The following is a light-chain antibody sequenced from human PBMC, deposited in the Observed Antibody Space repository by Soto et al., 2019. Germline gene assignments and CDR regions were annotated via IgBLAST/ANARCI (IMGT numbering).Light chain of an antibody. V-gene: IGLV4-69*01. Sequence: QAVVTQSPSASASLGASVKLTCTLSSGHSNYAIAWHQQQPKKGPRFLMKLNSDGSHSKGDGIPDRFSGSRTGAERYLTISSLQSEDEADYYCQTWGTGIVAFGGGTKLTVL. CDR1: SGHSNYA. J-gene: IGLJ2*01. CDR3: QTWGTGIVA. CDR2: LNSDGSH.